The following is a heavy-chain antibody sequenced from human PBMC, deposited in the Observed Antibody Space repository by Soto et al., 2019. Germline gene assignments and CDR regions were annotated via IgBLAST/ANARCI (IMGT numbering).Heavy chain of an antibody. D-gene: IGHD6-25*01. CDR1: GFTFSNYA. Sequence: EVQLLESGGGLVQPGRSLRLSCAASGFTFSNYAMSWVRQAPGQGLDWVSAISGSGGTTYYADSVQGRFTISRDNSKNTLVLQMNSLRAEDAAVYYCAKFFVETGSNSGWPWSFHYWGQGTLVTVSS. J-gene: IGHJ4*02. CDR3: AKFFVETGSNSGWPWSFHY. V-gene: IGHV3-23*01. CDR2: ISGSGGTT.